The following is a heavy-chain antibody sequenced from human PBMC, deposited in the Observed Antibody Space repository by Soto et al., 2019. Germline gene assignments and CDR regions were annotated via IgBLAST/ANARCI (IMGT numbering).Heavy chain of an antibody. J-gene: IGHJ4*02. CDR3: ARVGCSGGSCYQGRYYFDY. CDR1: GGTFSSYT. D-gene: IGHD2-15*01. V-gene: IGHV1-69*02. Sequence: SLKVSCKASGGTFSSYTISWVRQAPGEGLEWMGRIIPILGIANYAQKFQGRVTITADKSTSTAYMELSSLRSEDTAVYYCARVGCSGGSCYQGRYYFDYWGQGTLVTVSS. CDR2: IIPILGIA.